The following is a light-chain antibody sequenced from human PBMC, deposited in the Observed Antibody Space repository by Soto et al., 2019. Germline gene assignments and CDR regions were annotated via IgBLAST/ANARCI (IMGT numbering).Light chain of an antibody. Sequence: QSALTQPRSVSGSPGQSVTISCTGTSSDVGDYNYVSWYQQHLGKAPKLLIYAVNKRPSGVHARFSGSKSGNTASLTISGLQAEDEAEYSCWSYAGSYTWVFGGGTKLTVL. CDR3: WSYAGSYTWV. CDR1: SSDVGDYNY. V-gene: IGLV2-11*01. CDR2: AVN. J-gene: IGLJ3*02.